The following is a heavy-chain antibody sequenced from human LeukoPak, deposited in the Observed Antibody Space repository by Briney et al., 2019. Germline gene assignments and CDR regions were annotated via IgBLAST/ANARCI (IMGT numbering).Heavy chain of an antibody. Sequence: ASVKVSCKASGYTFSSYVISWVRQAPGQGLEWMGWISGYNGNTHYAHNLQGRVTMTTDTSTSTAYMELRSLRSDDTAVYYCARDEARYSSGYYPNWFDPWGQGTLVTVSS. J-gene: IGHJ5*02. D-gene: IGHD3-22*01. CDR2: ISGYNGNT. CDR1: GYTFSSYV. V-gene: IGHV1-18*01. CDR3: ARDEARYSSGYYPNWFDP.